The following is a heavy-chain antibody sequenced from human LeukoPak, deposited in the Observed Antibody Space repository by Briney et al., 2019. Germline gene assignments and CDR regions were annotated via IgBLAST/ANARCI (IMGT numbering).Heavy chain of an antibody. J-gene: IGHJ4*02. CDR1: GGSISSYY. CDR2: INHSGST. Sequence: PSETLSLTCTVSGGSISSYYWSWIRQPPGKGLEWIGEINHSGSTNYNPSLKSRVTISVDTSKNQFSLKLSSVTAADTAVYYCARSPTEVPDCSGGSCRTGFDYWGQGTLVTVSS. CDR3: ARSPTEVPDCSGGSCRTGFDY. V-gene: IGHV4-34*01. D-gene: IGHD2-15*01.